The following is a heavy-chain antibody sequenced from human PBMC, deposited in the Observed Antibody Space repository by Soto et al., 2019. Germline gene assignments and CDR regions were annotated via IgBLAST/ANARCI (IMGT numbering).Heavy chain of an antibody. D-gene: IGHD6-13*01. CDR3: AKARIAAAGNYYYYGMDV. CDR2: ISGNGGST. CDR1: GFTFSNYA. J-gene: IGHJ6*02. Sequence: GGSLRLSCAASGFTFSNYAMSWVRQAPGKGLEWVSAISGNGGSTYYADSVKGRFTISRDNSKNTLFLQMISLRAEDTAVYYCAKARIAAAGNYYYYGMDVWGQGTTVTVSS. V-gene: IGHV3-23*01.